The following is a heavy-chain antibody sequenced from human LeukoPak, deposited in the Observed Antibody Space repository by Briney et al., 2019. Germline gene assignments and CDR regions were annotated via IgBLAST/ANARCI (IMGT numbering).Heavy chain of an antibody. CDR1: GGSISSSSYY. J-gene: IGHJ4*02. CDR2: IYYSGST. Sequence: SETLSLTCTVSGGSISSSSYYWGWIRQPPGKGLEWIGSIYYSGSTYYNPSLKSRVTISVDTSKNQFSLKLSSVTAADTAVYYCARDGGEYGSGSYYFDYWGQGTLVTVSS. D-gene: IGHD3-10*01. CDR3: ARDGGEYGSGSYYFDY. V-gene: IGHV4-39*07.